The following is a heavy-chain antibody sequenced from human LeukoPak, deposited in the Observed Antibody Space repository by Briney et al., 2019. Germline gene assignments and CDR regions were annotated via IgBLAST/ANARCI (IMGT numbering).Heavy chain of an antibody. J-gene: IGHJ4*02. CDR2: ISSSSSYI. Sequence: GGSLRLSCAASGFTFSSYSMNWVRQAPGKGLEWVSSISSSSSYIYYADSVKGRFTISRDNAKNSLYLQMNSLRAEDTAVYYCANNTQGGYCSGGSCYWHYFDYWGQGTLVTVSS. CDR3: ANNTQGGYCSGGSCYWHYFDY. CDR1: GFTFSSYS. V-gene: IGHV3-21*01. D-gene: IGHD2-15*01.